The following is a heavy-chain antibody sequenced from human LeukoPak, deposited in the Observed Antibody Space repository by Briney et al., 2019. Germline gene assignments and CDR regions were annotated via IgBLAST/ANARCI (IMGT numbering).Heavy chain of an antibody. CDR3: ARGRYYYDSSGSGYYYYMDV. D-gene: IGHD3-22*01. Sequence: PSETPSLTCAVYGGSFSGYYWSWIRQPPGKGLEWIGEINHSGSTNYNPSLKSRVTISVDTSKNQFSLKLSSVTAADTAVYYCARGRYYYDSSGSGYYYYMDVWGKGTTVTVSS. CDR1: GGSFSGYY. J-gene: IGHJ6*03. V-gene: IGHV4-34*01. CDR2: INHSGST.